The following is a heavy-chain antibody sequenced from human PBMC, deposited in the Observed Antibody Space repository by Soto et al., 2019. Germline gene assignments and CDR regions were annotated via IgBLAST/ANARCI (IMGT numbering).Heavy chain of an antibody. CDR1: GYTSTGYY. CDR3: ARDMRYYDFWSGYYTARDYYYYGMDV. CDR2: INPNSGGT. J-gene: IGHJ6*02. V-gene: IGHV1-2*04. Sequence: ASVKVSCKASGYTSTGYYMHWVRQAPGQGLEWMGWINPNSGGTNYAQKFQGWVTMTRDASISTAYMELSRLRSDDTAVYYCARDMRYYDFWSGYYTARDYYYYGMDVWGQGTTVTVSS. D-gene: IGHD3-3*01.